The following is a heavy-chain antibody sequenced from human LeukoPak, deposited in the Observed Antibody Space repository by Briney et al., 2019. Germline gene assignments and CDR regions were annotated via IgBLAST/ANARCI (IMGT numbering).Heavy chain of an antibody. CDR2: ITIRGEST. V-gene: IGHV3-23*01. Sequence: GGSLRLSCAASGFTFSIYAMSWVRQAPGKGLQWVSSITIRGESTWYVDSVKGRFTITRDNSENTLYLQTHSLRAEDTAVYYCARDRPNYYGSDGHYYRRDGDYWGRGTLVSVSS. CDR1: GFTFSIYA. CDR3: ARDRPNYYGSDGHYYRRDGDY. J-gene: IGHJ4*02. D-gene: IGHD3-22*01.